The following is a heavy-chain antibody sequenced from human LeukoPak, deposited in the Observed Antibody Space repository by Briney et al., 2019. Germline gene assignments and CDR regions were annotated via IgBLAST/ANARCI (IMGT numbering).Heavy chain of an antibody. J-gene: IGHJ4*02. V-gene: IGHV3-30-3*01. D-gene: IGHD6-6*01. Sequence: GGSLRLSCAASGFTFSSYAMHWVRQAPGKGLEWVAVISYDGSNKYYADSVKGRFTISRDNSKNTLYLQMNSLRAEDTAVYYCASPPSSSASYWGQGTLVTVSS. CDR2: ISYDGSNK. CDR3: ASPPSSSASY. CDR1: GFTFSSYA.